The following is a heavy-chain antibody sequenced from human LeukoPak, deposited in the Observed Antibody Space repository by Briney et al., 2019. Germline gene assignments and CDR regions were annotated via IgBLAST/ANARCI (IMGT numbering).Heavy chain of an antibody. D-gene: IGHD3-22*01. J-gene: IGHJ4*02. Sequence: ASVKVSCKASGHTFSGNYMHWVRQAPGQGLEWMGWTNPNSGGTNYARKFQGRVTMTRDTSISTAYMELRRLRSDDTAVYYCAGGSGDYSPDYWGQGTLVTVSS. V-gene: IGHV1-2*02. CDR2: TNPNSGGT. CDR1: GHTFSGNY. CDR3: AGGSGDYSPDY.